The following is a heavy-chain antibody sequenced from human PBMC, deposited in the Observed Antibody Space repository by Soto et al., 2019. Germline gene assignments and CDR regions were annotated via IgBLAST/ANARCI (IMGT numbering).Heavy chain of an antibody. CDR2: IYYSGST. D-gene: IGHD2-2*01. V-gene: IGHV4-31*03. J-gene: IGHJ6*03. CDR3: ARVNGVVPAYMDV. CDR1: GGSISSGGYY. Sequence: PSETLSLTCTVSGGSISSGGYYWSWIRQHPGKGLEWIGYIYYSGSTYYNPSLKSRVTISVDTSKNQFSLKLSSVTAADTAVYYCARVNGVVPAYMDVWGQGTTVTVS.